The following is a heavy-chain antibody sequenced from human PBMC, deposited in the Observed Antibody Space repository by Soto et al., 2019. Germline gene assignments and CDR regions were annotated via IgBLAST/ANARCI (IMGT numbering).Heavy chain of an antibody. J-gene: IGHJ4*02. Sequence: QVQLQESGPGLVKPSGTLSLTCAVSGDSITNSHWWSWVRQAPGKGLEWIGEIYHSGATTYNPSLKSRATIPVDPSNNHVSLKLTSVNAADTAVYFCAPDLGTGIDYWGQGTLVTVSS. CDR2: IYHSGAT. CDR3: APDLGTGIDY. V-gene: IGHV4-4*02. CDR1: GDSITNSHW.